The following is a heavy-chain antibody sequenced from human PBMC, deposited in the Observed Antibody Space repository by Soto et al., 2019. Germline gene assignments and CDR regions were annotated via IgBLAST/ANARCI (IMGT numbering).Heavy chain of an antibody. CDR1: GFTFSSYA. J-gene: IGHJ2*01. CDR2: ISYDGSNK. Sequence: GGSLRLCCAASGFTFSSYAMHWVRQAPGKGLEWVAVISYDGSNKYYADSVKGRFTISRDNSKNTLYLQMNSLRAEDTAVYYCARPLWRDDYNWGYFDLWGRGTLVTVSS. CDR3: ARPLWRDDYNWGYFDL. D-gene: IGHD4-4*01. V-gene: IGHV3-30-3*01.